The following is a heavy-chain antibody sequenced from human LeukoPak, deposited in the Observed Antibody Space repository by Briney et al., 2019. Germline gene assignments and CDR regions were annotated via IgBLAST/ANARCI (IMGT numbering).Heavy chain of an antibody. J-gene: IGHJ4*02. D-gene: IGHD4/OR15-4a*01. V-gene: IGHV1-2*06. Sequence: ASVKVSCKASGYTFTGYYMHWVRQAPGQGLEWMGRINPNSGGTNYAQKFQGRVTMTRDTSISTAYMELSRLRSDDTAVYYCARVSNAPRPLDYWGQGTLVTVPS. CDR2: INPNSGGT. CDR1: GYTFTGYY. CDR3: ARVSNAPRPLDY.